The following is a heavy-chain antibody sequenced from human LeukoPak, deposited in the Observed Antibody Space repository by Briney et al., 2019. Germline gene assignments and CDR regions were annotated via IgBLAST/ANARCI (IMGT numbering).Heavy chain of an antibody. D-gene: IGHD6-19*01. Sequence: GGSLRLSCAASGFTFDDYAMHWVRQAPGKGLKWVSGISWNSGSIGYADSVKGRFTISRDNAKNSLYLQMNSLRAGDMALYYCAKDRGYSSGWGFDYWGQGTLVTVSS. V-gene: IGHV3-9*03. J-gene: IGHJ4*02. CDR1: GFTFDDYA. CDR2: ISWNSGSI. CDR3: AKDRGYSSGWGFDY.